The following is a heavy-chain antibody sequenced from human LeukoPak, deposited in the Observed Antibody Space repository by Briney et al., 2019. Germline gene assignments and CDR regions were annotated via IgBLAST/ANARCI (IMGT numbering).Heavy chain of an antibody. D-gene: IGHD6-13*01. CDR1: GYTFTSYD. CDR2: MNPNSGNT. Sequence: ASVKVSCKASGYTFTSYDINWVRQATGQGLEWMGWMNPNSGNTGYAQKFQGRVTMTRNTSISTAYMELSSLRSEDTAVYYCARTGYSSSWYGLWYYYMDVWGKGPRSPSP. J-gene: IGHJ6*03. V-gene: IGHV1-8*01. CDR3: ARTGYSSSWYGLWYYYMDV.